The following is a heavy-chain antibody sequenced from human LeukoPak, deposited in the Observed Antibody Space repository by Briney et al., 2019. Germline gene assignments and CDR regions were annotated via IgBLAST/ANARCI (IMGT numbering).Heavy chain of an antibody. J-gene: IGHJ4*02. CDR1: GGSISSRSYY. CDR3: ARLSFFAHRVGDY. CDR2: IHYSGST. D-gene: IGHD1-26*01. V-gene: IGHV4-39*07. Sequence: SETLSLTCTVSGGSISSRSYYWGWIRQPPGKGLEWIGSIHYSGSTYYNPSLKSRVTISVDRSKNQFSLKLSSVTAADTAVYYCARLSFFAHRVGDYWGQGTLVTVSS.